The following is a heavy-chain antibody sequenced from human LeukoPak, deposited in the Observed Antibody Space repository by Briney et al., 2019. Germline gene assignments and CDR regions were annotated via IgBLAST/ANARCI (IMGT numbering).Heavy chain of an antibody. J-gene: IGHJ6*03. CDR3: ARYYYGSGSYYKGPYYYMDV. CDR2: ISSSDSTI. V-gene: IGHV3-11*04. Sequence: WGSLRLSCAASGFTFSDYYMSWIGQAPGKGLEWVSYISSSDSTIYYADSVKGRFTISRDNAKNSLYLQMNSLRAEDTAVYYCARYYYGSGSYYKGPYYYMDVWGKGTTVTISS. CDR1: GFTFSDYY. D-gene: IGHD3-10*01.